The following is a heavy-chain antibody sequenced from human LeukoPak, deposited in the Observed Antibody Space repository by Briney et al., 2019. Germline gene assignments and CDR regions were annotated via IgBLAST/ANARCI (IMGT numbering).Heavy chain of an antibody. V-gene: IGHV4-59*01. Sequence: SETLSLTCTVSGVSISSFSWSWIRLPSGTGLEWIGYISYSGSTNYHPSLKSRVTISVDTSKNQFSLKLSSLTAADTAVYYCASGLVLPDYWGQGILVTVSS. CDR1: GVSISSFS. CDR3: ASGLVLPDY. D-gene: IGHD3/OR15-3a*01. J-gene: IGHJ4*02. CDR2: ISYSGST.